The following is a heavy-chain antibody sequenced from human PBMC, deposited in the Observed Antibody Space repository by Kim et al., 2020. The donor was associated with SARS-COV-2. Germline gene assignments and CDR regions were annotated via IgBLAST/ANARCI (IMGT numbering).Heavy chain of an antibody. V-gene: IGHV3-23*01. CDR2: ITGGGTII. J-gene: IGHJ5*01. D-gene: IGHD4-4*01. Sequence: GGSLRLSCVTSGFIFSSYDMSWVRQAPGKRLEWVSTITGGGTIIYESDSVKGRFTISRDNFKNTVALQMNSLRAEDTALYYCARGYTTVDTPWWGDSWG. CDR1: GFIFSSYD. CDR3: ARGYTTVDTPWWGDS.